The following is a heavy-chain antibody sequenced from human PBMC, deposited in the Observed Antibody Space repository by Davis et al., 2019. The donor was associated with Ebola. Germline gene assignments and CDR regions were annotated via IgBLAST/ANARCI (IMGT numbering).Heavy chain of an antibody. CDR2: IYTSGNT. D-gene: IGHD2-2*01. Sequence: PSETLSLTCTVSGGSISSYYWNWIRQPAGKGLEWIGRIYTSGNTIYNPSVKSRVTMPVDTSKNQFSLELRSVTAADTAVYYCASQSLGYCSSTSCGPQFDRWGQGTLVTVSS. CDR1: GGSISSYY. J-gene: IGHJ5*02. V-gene: IGHV4-4*07. CDR3: ASQSLGYCSSTSCGPQFDR.